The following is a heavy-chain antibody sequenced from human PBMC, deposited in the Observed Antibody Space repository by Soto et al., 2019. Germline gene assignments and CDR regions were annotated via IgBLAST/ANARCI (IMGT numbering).Heavy chain of an antibody. CDR1: GGTLDSFA. Sequence: QMHLEQSGAEVKEPGASVKVSCKASGGTLDSFAIAWVQQAPGQGLEWLGGIVPVFETTEYAQKFQDRDTTTADGSTGTASMELSSVTYEATAISYRESRVWDDPFVPLYYDSAMDVWGQGNRVPVS. CDR3: ESRVWDDPFVPLYYDSAMDV. CDR2: IVPVFETT. J-gene: IGHJ6*02. V-gene: IGHV1-69*01. D-gene: IGHD3-16*01.